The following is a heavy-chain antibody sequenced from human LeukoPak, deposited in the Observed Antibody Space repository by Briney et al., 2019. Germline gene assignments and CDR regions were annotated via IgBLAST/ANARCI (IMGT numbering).Heavy chain of an antibody. CDR2: ISDCGRTT. CDR1: GLTFSNFK. D-gene: IGHD3-3*01. J-gene: IGHJ4*02. CDR3: ASWAGNTQSDSWSGPFDY. Sequence: PGGSPRLSCAVSGLTFSNFKMNWVRQAPGKGLEWVSYISDCGRTTFYADSVKGRFTISRDNAKNSLYLQMSSLRVEDTAVYYCASWAGNTQSDSWSGPFDYWGQGTLVTVSS. V-gene: IGHV3-48*03.